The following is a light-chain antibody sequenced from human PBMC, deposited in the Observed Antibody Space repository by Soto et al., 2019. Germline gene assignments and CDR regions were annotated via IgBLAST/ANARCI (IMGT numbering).Light chain of an antibody. CDR1: SGHSNYA. CDR2: VNSDGSH. Sequence: QSVLTQSPSASASLGASVKLTCTLSSGHSNYAIAWHQQQPEKGPRYLMKVNSDGSHRKGDGIPDLFSGSSSGAQRYLTISSIQSEDEADYYCQTWGTGIRVFGTGTKVTVL. V-gene: IGLV4-69*01. CDR3: QTWGTGIRV. J-gene: IGLJ1*01.